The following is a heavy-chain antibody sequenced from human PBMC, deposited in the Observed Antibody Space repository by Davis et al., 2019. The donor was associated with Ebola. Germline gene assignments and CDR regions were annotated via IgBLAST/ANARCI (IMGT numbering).Heavy chain of an antibody. J-gene: IGHJ6*02. D-gene: IGHD2-15*01. CDR2: INRDGTTT. V-gene: IGHV3-74*01. Sequence: HTGGSLRLSCTVSGFTFSNNWMNWVRQVPGKGLVWVSSINRDGTTTTYADSVKGRFTISRDTSKNTLYLQMNRLRADDTAIYYCAKFLRPATLVAGGLSGVDVWGQGTTVLVS. CDR1: GFTFSNNW. CDR3: AKFLRPATLVAGGLSGVDV.